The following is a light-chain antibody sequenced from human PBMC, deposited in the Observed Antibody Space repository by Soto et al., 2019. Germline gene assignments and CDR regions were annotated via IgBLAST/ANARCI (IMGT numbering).Light chain of an antibody. J-gene: IGKJ1*01. Sequence: EIVLTQPPATLSLSAGGRATLSCRASQSISGALAWYQQKPGQAPRLLIYGASTRATSFPARFSGSGSGTDFTLTISSLQSEDFAVYYCQQYNNWPWTFGQGPKVDI. V-gene: IGKV3-15*01. CDR1: QSISGA. CDR2: GAS. CDR3: QQYNNWPWT.